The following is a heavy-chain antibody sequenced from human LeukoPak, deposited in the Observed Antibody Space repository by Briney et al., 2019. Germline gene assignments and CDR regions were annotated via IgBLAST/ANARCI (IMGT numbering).Heavy chain of an antibody. Sequence: SGGSLRLSCAASGFTFSNAWMSWVRQAPGKGLEWVGRIKSKTDGGTTDYAAPVKGRFTISRDDSKNTLYLQMNSLKTEDTAVYYCAKGGAYDSCGSTWGQGTLVTVSS. CDR3: AKGGAYDSCGST. J-gene: IGHJ5*02. V-gene: IGHV3-15*01. CDR1: GFTFSNAW. CDR2: IKSKTDGGTT. D-gene: IGHD3-22*01.